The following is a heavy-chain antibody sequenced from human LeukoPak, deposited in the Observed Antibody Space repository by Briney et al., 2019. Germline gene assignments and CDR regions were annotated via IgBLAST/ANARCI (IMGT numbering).Heavy chain of an antibody. CDR3: ACHSSSWYTDAFDI. Sequence: SETLSLTCTVSGVSISSYYWSWIRQPPGKGLEWIGYIYYSGSTYYNPSLKSRVTISVDTPKNQFSLKLSSVTAADTAVYYCACHSSSWYTDAFDIWGQGTMVTVSS. V-gene: IGHV4-59*04. J-gene: IGHJ3*02. D-gene: IGHD6-13*01. CDR2: IYYSGST. CDR1: GVSISSYY.